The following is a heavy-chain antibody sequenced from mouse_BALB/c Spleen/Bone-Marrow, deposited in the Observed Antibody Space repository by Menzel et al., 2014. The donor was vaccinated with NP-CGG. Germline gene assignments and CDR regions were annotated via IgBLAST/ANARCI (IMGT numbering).Heavy chain of an antibody. CDR2: ISSGSSTI. CDR3: ARSDGNYDYAMDY. D-gene: IGHD2-1*01. Sequence: VQLKESGGGLVQPGGSRKLSCAASGFTFSSFGMHWVRQAPEKGLEWVAYISSGSSTIYYADTVKGRFTISRDNPKNTLFLRMTSLRSEDTAMYYCARSDGNYDYAMDYWGQGTSVTVSS. CDR1: GFTFSSFG. J-gene: IGHJ4*01. V-gene: IGHV5-17*02.